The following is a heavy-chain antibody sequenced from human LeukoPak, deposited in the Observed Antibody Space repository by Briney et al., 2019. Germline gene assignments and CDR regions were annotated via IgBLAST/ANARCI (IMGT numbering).Heavy chain of an antibody. J-gene: IGHJ4*02. CDR2: ISWNSGSI. V-gene: IGHV3-9*03. CDR1: GFTFDDYA. Sequence: GRSLRLSCAASGFTFDDYAMHWVRQAPGKGLEWVSGISWNSGSIGYADSVKGRFTISRDNAKNSLYLQMNSLRAEDIALYYCAKDMGGYYTLYYFDYWGQGTLVTVSS. CDR3: AKDMGGYYTLYYFDY. D-gene: IGHD3-3*01.